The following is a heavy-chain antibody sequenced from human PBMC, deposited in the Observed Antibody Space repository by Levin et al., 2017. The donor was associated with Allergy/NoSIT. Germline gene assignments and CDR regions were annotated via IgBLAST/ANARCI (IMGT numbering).Heavy chain of an antibody. Sequence: PGGSLRLSCAASGFTFSSYGMHWVRQAPGKGLEWVAVIWYDGSNKYYADSVKGRFTISRDNSKNTLYLQMNSLRAEDTAVYYCARGYRGVAAPFDYWGQGTLVTVSS. CDR2: IWYDGSNK. V-gene: IGHV3-33*01. J-gene: IGHJ4*02. D-gene: IGHD2-15*01. CDR1: GFTFSSYG. CDR3: ARGYRGVAAPFDY.